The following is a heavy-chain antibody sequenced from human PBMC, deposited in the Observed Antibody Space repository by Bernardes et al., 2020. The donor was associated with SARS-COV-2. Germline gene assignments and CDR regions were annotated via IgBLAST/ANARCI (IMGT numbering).Heavy chain of an antibody. D-gene: IGHD3-22*01. CDR2: IYHSGST. Sequence: SETLSLTCAVSGGSISSSNWWSWVRLPPGMGLEWIGEIYHSGSTNYNPSLNSRVTISVDKSKNQFSLKLSSVTAADTAVYYCARDMNYYDSSGFYWGQGTLVTVSS. CDR1: GGSISSSNW. J-gene: IGHJ4*02. V-gene: IGHV4-4*02. CDR3: ARDMNYYDSSGFY.